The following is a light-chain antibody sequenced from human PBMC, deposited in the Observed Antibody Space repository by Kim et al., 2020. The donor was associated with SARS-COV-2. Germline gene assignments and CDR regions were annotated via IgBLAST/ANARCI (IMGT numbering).Light chain of an antibody. CDR1: QNIGSY. J-gene: IGKJ2*01. CDR2: AAS. CDR3: QQGYSTPYT. Sequence: IQLTQSPASLSASVGDRVTISCRANQNIGSYLSWFQQTPGKAPKLLIYAASSLQSGVPSRFSGSGSVTDFTLTISSLQPEDVATYFCQQGYSTPYTFGQGTKVDIK. V-gene: IGKV1-39*01.